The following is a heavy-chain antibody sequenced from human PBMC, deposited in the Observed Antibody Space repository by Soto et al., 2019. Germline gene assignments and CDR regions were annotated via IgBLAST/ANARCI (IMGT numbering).Heavy chain of an antibody. CDR2: INHSGST. V-gene: IGHV4-34*01. D-gene: IGHD6-19*01. CDR1: GGSFSGYY. CDR3: ARAAHSSGWYYYLDY. Sequence: SESLSLTCAVYGGSFSGYYWNWIRQPPGKGLEWIGEINHSGSTNYNPSLKSRVTISVDKSKNQFSLKLSSVTAADTAVYYCARAAHSSGWYYYLDYWGQGTLVTSSS. J-gene: IGHJ4*01.